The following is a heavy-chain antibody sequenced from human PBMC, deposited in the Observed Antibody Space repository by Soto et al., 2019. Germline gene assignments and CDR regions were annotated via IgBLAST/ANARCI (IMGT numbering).Heavy chain of an antibody. D-gene: IGHD6-19*01. Sequence: QVQLVQSGSEVKKPGASVKVSCKASGYTFTSYDINWVRQATGQGLEWMGWMNPNSGNTGYAQKFQGRVTMTRNTSRSTAYKELSRLRSEDTAVYYCAREGAVAGIDWFDPWGQGTLVTVSS. CDR3: AREGAVAGIDWFDP. V-gene: IGHV1-8*01. CDR1: GYTFTSYD. J-gene: IGHJ5*02. CDR2: MNPNSGNT.